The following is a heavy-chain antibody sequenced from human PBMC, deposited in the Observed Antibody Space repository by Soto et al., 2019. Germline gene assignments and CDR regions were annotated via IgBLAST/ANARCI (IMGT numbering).Heavy chain of an antibody. V-gene: IGHV3-21*01. Sequence: EVQLVESGGGLVKPGGSLRLSCAASGFTFSSYSMNWVRQSPVKGLEWVSSISSSSSYIYYSDSVKGPFTISRDNAKNSLYLQMNSLRAEDTAVYYCATWLYLPTSYYYYMDVWGKGTTVTVSS. D-gene: IGHD3-22*01. CDR1: GFTFSSYS. J-gene: IGHJ6*03. CDR3: ATWLYLPTSYYYYMDV. CDR2: ISSSSSYI.